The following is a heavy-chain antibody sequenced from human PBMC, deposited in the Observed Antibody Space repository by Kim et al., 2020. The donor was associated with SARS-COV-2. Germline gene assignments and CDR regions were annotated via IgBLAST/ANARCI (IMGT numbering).Heavy chain of an antibody. CDR2: KSYTT. D-gene: IGHD4-4*01. V-gene: IGHV3-72*01. CDR3: TDVTGMDV. J-gene: IGHJ6*02. Sequence: KSYTTQYAASVKGRSTISRDDSKNSLYLQMNGLKTEDTAVYYCTDVTGMDVWGQGTTVTVSS.